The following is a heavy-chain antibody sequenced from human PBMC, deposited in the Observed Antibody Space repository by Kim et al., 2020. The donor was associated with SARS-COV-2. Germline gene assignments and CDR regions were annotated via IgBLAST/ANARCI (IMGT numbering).Heavy chain of an antibody. CDR2: INAGNGNT. J-gene: IGHJ4*02. Sequence: ASVKVSCKASGYTFTSYAMHWVRQAPGQRLEWMGWINAGNGNTKYSQKFQGRVTITRDTSASTAYMELSSLRSEDTAVYYCARNKGILTGLDYWGQGTLVTVSS. CDR3: ARNKGILTGLDY. D-gene: IGHD3-9*01. CDR1: GYTFTSYA. V-gene: IGHV1-3*01.